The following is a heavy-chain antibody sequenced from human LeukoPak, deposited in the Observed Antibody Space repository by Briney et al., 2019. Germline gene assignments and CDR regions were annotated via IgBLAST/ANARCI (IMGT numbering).Heavy chain of an antibody. CDR3: ARHSGYYDILTGPLGGFFDY. J-gene: IGHJ4*02. CDR1: GGSISSYY. V-gene: IGHV4-59*01. Sequence: PSETLSLTCTVSGGSISSYYWSWIRQPRGKGLEWIGYIYYSGSTNYNPSLKGRVTISVDTSKNQFSLKLSSVTAADTAVYYCARHSGYYDILTGPLGGFFDYWGQGTLVTVSS. CDR2: IYYSGST. D-gene: IGHD3-9*01.